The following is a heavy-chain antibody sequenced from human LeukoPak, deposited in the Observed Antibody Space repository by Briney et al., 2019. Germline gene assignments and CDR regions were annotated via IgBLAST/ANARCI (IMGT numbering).Heavy chain of an antibody. V-gene: IGHV3-33*01. Sequence: GGSLRLSCAASGFTFSSYGMNWVRQAPGKGLEWVAVIWYDGSNEYYVDSVKGRFTISRDNSKNTLYLQMNSLRVEDTAVYYCAAGDPVSYWSQGTLVSVSS. D-gene: IGHD4-17*01. CDR1: GFTFSSYG. CDR3: AAGDPVSY. J-gene: IGHJ4*02. CDR2: IWYDGSNE.